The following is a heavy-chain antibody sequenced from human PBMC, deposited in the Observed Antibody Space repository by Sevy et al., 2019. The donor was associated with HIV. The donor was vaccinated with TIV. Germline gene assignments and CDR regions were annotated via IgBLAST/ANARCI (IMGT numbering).Heavy chain of an antibody. CDR3: ARPGSGWFEFDS. J-gene: IGHJ4*02. Sequence: GGSLRLSCVASGFTFSRYSMNWVRQAPGKGLEWVSNNGSTGPTIYYADSVKGRFTISRDNAKNSQYLQMNSLREEDTAVYYCARPGSGWFEFDSWGQGTLVTVSS. CDR1: GFTFSRYS. D-gene: IGHD6-19*01. CDR2: NGSTGPTI. V-gene: IGHV3-48*02.